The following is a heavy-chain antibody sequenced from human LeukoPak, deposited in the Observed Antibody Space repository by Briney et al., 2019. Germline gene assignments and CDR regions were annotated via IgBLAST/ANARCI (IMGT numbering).Heavy chain of an antibody. Sequence: PGGSLRLSCAASGFTVSSNYMSWVRQAPGKGLEWVSVIYSGGSTYYADSVKGRFTISRDNSKNTLYLQMNSLRAEDTAVYYCARDDMVRGVISYWFDPWGQGTLVTAS. CDR2: IYSGGST. CDR1: GFTVSSNY. CDR3: ARDDMVRGVISYWFDP. V-gene: IGHV3-53*01. D-gene: IGHD3-10*01. J-gene: IGHJ5*02.